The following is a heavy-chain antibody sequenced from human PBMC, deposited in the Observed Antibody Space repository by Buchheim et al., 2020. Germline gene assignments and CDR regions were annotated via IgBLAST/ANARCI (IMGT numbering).Heavy chain of an antibody. CDR3: ARGGITARPYYYYGMDV. CDR2: IYHSGST. D-gene: IGHD6-6*01. Sequence: QLQLQESGSGLVKPSQTLSLTCAVSGGSISSGGYSWSWIRQPPGKGLEWIGYIYHSGSTYYNPSLKSRVTISVARSKKQFSLKLSSVTAADTAVYYCARGGITARPYYYYGMDVWGQGTT. V-gene: IGHV4-30-2*01. CDR1: GGSISSGGYS. J-gene: IGHJ6*02.